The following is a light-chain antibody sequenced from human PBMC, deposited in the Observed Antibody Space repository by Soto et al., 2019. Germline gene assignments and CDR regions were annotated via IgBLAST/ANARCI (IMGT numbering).Light chain of an antibody. CDR1: QSVSSSS. J-gene: IGKJ1*01. Sequence: EIVLTQSPGPLSLSPGERATLSCRASQSVSSSSLAWYQQKRGQAPRLLIHDASSRATGIPDRFSGSGSGTDFTLTISRLEPEDFAVYYCQQYGGSPRTFGQGTKVEVK. CDR3: QQYGGSPRT. CDR2: DAS. V-gene: IGKV3-20*01.